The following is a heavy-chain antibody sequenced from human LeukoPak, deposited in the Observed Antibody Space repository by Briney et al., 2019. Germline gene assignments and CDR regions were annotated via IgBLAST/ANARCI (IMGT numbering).Heavy chain of an antibody. D-gene: IGHD6-19*01. J-gene: IGHJ4*02. CDR3: ARAPVAGFSLFDY. V-gene: IGHV4-59*01. CDR1: GGSISSYY. CDR2: IYYSVST. Sequence: SETLSLTCTVSGGSISSYYWSWIRQPPGKGLEWIGYIYYSVSTNYNPSLKSRVTISVDTSKNQFSLKLSSVTAADTAVYYCARAPVAGFSLFDYWGQGTLVTVSS.